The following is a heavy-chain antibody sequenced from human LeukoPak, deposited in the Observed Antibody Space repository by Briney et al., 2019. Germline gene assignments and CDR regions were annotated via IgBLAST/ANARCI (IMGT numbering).Heavy chain of an antibody. Sequence: QSGGSLRLSCAASGFTFEDYAMHWVRQAPGKGLEWVSGISWNSGRIGYADSVKGRSTISRDNAKNSLYLQMNSLRAEDTALYYCAKGSGYSGPAIIDNWGQGTLATVSS. CDR1: GFTFEDYA. CDR3: AKGSGYSGPAIIDN. D-gene: IGHD5-12*01. CDR2: ISWNSGRI. J-gene: IGHJ4*02. V-gene: IGHV3-9*01.